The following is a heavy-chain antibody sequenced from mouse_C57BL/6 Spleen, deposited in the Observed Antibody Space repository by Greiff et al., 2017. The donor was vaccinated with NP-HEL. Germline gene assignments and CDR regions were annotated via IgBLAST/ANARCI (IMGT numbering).Heavy chain of an antibody. Sequence: VQLKESGAELVRPGASVKLSCTASGFNIKDYYMHWVKQRPEQGLEWIGRIDPEDGDTEYAPKFQGKATMTADTSSNTAYLQLSSLTSEDTAVYYCTRAQATLAWFAYWGQGTLVTVSA. V-gene: IGHV14-1*01. D-gene: IGHD3-2*02. J-gene: IGHJ3*01. CDR3: TRAQATLAWFAY. CDR1: GFNIKDYY. CDR2: IDPEDGDT.